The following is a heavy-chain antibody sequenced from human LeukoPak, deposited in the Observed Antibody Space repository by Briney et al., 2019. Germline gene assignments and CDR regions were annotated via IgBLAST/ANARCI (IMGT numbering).Heavy chain of an antibody. CDR1: GGTFSSYS. Sequence: SVKVSCKASGGTFSSYSISWVRQAPGLGLEWMGGIIPLFGTPNYAQKFKGRLTITADKSTSTAYMELSNLTFEDTAVYYCAREGPGRWFGDLLTPGYYYMDVWGKGTTVTVSS. J-gene: IGHJ6*03. CDR3: AREGPGRWFGDLLTPGYYYMDV. V-gene: IGHV1-69*06. D-gene: IGHD3-10*01. CDR2: IIPLFGTP.